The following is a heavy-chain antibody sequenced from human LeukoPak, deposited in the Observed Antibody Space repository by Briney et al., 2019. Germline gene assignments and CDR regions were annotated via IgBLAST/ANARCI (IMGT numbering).Heavy chain of an antibody. CDR2: ISGSGRRT. D-gene: IGHD2-21*02. CDR1: GFSFSSYE. CDR3: AIDWKTAATPRYDVLDP. J-gene: IGHJ5*02. V-gene: IGHV3-48*03. Sequence: GGSVRLSCTASGFSFSSYEMDWFRQASGKGLVSISYISGSGRRTYYADSVKGRFTISRDNANNSLLLQMNSMRVDDTAVYYCAIDWKTAATPRYDVLDPWGQGTLVTVSS.